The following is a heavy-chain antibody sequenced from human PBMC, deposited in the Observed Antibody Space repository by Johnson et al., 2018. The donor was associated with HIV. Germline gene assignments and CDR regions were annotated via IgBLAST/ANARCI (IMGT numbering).Heavy chain of an antibody. J-gene: IGHJ3*02. D-gene: IGHD6-13*01. CDR2: ISYDGSNK. CDR1: GFTFSSYA. CDR3: ASPLGAAAGRMNACDI. Sequence: QVQLVESGGGVVQPGRSLRLSCAASGFTFSSYAMHWVRQAPGKGLEWVAVISYDGSNKYYADSVKGRFTISRDNSKNTLYLQMNSLRAEHTAVYYCASPLGAAAGRMNACDIWGQGTMVTVSS. V-gene: IGHV3-30-3*01.